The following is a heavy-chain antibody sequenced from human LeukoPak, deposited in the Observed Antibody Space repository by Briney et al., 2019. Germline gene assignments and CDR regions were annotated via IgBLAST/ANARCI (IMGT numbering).Heavy chain of an antibody. CDR3: ARGWEQGILDFDY. J-gene: IGHJ4*02. V-gene: IGHV3-13*01. CDR2: IGTAGDT. Sequence: GGSLRLSCAASGFTFSSYDMHWVRQATGKGLEWVSAIGTAGDTYYPGSVKGRFTISRENAKNSLYPQMNSLRAGDTAVYYCARGWEQGILDFDYWGQGTLVTVSS. CDR1: GFTFSSYD. D-gene: IGHD1/OR15-1a*01.